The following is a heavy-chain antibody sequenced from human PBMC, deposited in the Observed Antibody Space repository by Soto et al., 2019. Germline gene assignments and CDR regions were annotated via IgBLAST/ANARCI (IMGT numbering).Heavy chain of an antibody. D-gene: IGHD4-17*01. J-gene: IGHJ3*02. CDR3: AGQNDYGDFNFRDGAFDI. V-gene: IGHV3-11*01. Sequence: GGSLRLSCTASGFTFSDYYMSWIRQAPGKGLEWVSYISSSGSTIYYADSVKGRFTISRDNAKNSLYLQMNSLRAEDTAVYYCAGQNDYGDFNFRDGAFDIWGQGTMVTVSS. CDR1: GFTFSDYY. CDR2: ISSSGSTI.